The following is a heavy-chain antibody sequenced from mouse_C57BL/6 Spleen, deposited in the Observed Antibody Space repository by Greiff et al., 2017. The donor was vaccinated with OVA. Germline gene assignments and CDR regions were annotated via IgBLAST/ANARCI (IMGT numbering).Heavy chain of an antibody. CDR3: SRYDGLGMDY. Sequence: QVQLKESGPELVKPGASVKISCKASGYAFSSSWMNWVKQRPGKGLEWIGRIYPGDGDTNYNGKFKGKATLTADKASSTAYMHLSSLTSEDSAVYFCSRYDGLGMDYWGQGTSVTVSS. D-gene: IGHD2-3*01. J-gene: IGHJ4*01. CDR2: IYPGDGDT. CDR1: GYAFSSSW. V-gene: IGHV1-82*01.